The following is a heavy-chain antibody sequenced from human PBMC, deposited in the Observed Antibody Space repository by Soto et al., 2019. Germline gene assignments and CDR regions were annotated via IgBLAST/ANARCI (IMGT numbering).Heavy chain of an antibody. CDR3: AKDRIITIFGVVIGETDY. J-gene: IGHJ4*02. CDR2: ISGSGGST. CDR1: GFTISSYA. Sequence: GGSLRLSCAASGFTISSYAMSWVRQAPGKGLEWVSAISGSGGSTYYADSVKGRFTISRDNSKNTLYLQMNSLRAEDTAVYYCAKDRIITIFGVVIGETDYWGQGTLVTVSS. V-gene: IGHV3-23*01. D-gene: IGHD3-3*01.